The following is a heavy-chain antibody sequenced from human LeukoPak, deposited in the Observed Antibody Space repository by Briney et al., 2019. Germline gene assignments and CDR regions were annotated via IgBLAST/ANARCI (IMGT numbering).Heavy chain of an antibody. V-gene: IGHV3-23*01. D-gene: IGHD6-6*01. CDR2: VSGTGGRT. J-gene: IGHJ5*02. Sequence: QPGGSLRLSCAASGFKFSTYAMSWVRQAPGKGLEWVSVVSGTGGRTYYADSVKGRFTISRDNSKNTLYLQMNSLRAEDTALYYCVKASSSSPQYNWFDAWGQGTLVTVSS. CDR1: GFKFSTYA. CDR3: VKASSSSPQYNWFDA.